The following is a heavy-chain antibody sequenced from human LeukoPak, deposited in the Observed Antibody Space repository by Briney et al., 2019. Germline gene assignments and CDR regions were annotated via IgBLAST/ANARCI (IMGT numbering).Heavy chain of an antibody. V-gene: IGHV4-4*02. CDR2: IFHSGRV. J-gene: IGHJ3*01. CDR3: ARLNADYGYYGPHDAFDF. Sequence: KPSGTLSLTCDVSGDSISTPHWWSWVRQPPGKGLEWVGEIFHSGRVNYIPSLQSRVTISLDKSKNQISLEVNSVTAADTAVYYCARLNADYGYYGPHDAFDFWGQGTMVTVSS. D-gene: IGHD4-17*01. CDR1: GDSISTPHW.